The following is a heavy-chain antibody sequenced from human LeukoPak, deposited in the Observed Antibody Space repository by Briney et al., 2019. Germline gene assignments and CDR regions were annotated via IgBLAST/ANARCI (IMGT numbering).Heavy chain of an antibody. CDR2: INSDGSST. V-gene: IGHV3-74*01. CDR1: GFTFSSYW. Sequence: GGSLRLSCAASGFTFSSYWMYWVRQAPGKGLVWVSRINSDGSSTSYADSVKGRFTISRDNAKSTLYLQMNSLRAEDTAVYYCARDTYCGGDCYRLFDYWGQGTLVTVSS. CDR3: ARDTYCGGDCYRLFDY. D-gene: IGHD2-21*02. J-gene: IGHJ4*02.